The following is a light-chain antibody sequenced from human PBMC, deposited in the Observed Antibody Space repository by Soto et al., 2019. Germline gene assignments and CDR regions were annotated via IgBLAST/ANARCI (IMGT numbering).Light chain of an antibody. V-gene: IGLV1-47*01. CDR3: AAWDDSLSGRGV. CDR2: RNN. J-gene: IGLJ2*01. Sequence: QSVLTQPPSASGTPGQRVTISCPGSSSNIGNNYVYWYQMVPGTAPKLLIYRNNQRPSGVPDRFSGSRSGTSASLAISGLRSEDEADYYCAAWDDSLSGRGVFGGGTKLTVL. CDR1: SSNIGNNY.